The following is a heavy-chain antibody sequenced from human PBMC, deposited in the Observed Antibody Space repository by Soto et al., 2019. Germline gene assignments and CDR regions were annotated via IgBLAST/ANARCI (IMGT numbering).Heavy chain of an antibody. D-gene: IGHD3-10*01. CDR3: AREGFGELLSRYYYYGMNV. J-gene: IGHJ6*02. CDR1: GYTFTSYD. CDR2: MNPNSGNT. V-gene: IGHV1-8*01. Sequence: ASVKVSCKASGYTFTSYDINWVRQATGQGLEWMGWMNPNSGNTGYAQKFQGRVTMTRNTSISTAYMELSSLRSEDTAVYYCAREGFGELLSRYYYYGMNVWGPGTTVTVSS.